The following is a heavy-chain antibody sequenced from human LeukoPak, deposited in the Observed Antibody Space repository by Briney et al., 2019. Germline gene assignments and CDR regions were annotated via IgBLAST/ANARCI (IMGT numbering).Heavy chain of an antibody. J-gene: IGHJ4*02. CDR1: GDSVSPINGA. V-gene: IGHV6-1*01. D-gene: IGHD6-19*01. CDR3: ARDEGNTGWHTFDI. Sequence: SQTLSLTCGISGDSVSPINGAWNWVRQSPSRGLEWLGRTYYRSKWYYDYAVSVQGRITIDPDTSKNQFSLQLSSVTPEDTAVYYCARDEGNTGWHTFDIWGQGTLITVSS. CDR2: TYYRSKWYY.